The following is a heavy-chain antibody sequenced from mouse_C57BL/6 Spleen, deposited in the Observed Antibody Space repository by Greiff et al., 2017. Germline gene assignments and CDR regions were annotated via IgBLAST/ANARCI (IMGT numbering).Heavy chain of an antibody. D-gene: IGHD3-2*02. Sequence: QVQLKHSGAELARPGASVKLSCKASGYTFTSYGISWVKQRTGQGLEWIGEIYPRSGNTYYNEKFKGKATLTADKSSSTAYMELRSLTSEDSAVYFCARGAQATSMDYWGQGTSVTVSS. CDR2: IYPRSGNT. J-gene: IGHJ4*01. V-gene: IGHV1-81*01. CDR3: ARGAQATSMDY. CDR1: GYTFTSYG.